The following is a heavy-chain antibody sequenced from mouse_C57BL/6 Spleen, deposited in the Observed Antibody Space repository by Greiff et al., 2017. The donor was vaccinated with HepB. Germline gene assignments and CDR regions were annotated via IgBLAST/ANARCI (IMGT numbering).Heavy chain of an antibody. CDR3: ARHEDERVYYYYSSYAWFAY. Sequence: VKLMESGAELVKPGASVKLSCKASGYTFTEYTIHWVKQRSGQGLEWIGWFYPGSGSIKYNEKFKDKATLTADKSSSTVYMELSRLTSEDSAVYFCARHEDERVYYYYSSYAWFAYWGQQTLVTVSA. V-gene: IGHV1-62-2*01. J-gene: IGHJ3*01. D-gene: IGHD1-1*01. CDR2: FYPGSGSI. CDR1: GYTFTEYT.